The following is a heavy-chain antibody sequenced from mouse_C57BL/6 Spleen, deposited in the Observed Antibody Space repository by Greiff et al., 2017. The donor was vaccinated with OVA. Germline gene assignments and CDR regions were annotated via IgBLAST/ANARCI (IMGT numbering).Heavy chain of an antibody. Sequence: EVQLQQSGPELVKPGASVKISCKASGYTFTDYYMNWVKQSHGKSLEWIGDINPNNGGTSYNQKFKGKATLTVDKSSSTAYMELRSLTSEDSAVYYCARRYYGSFYYWGQGTTLTVSS. CDR3: ARRYYGSFYY. V-gene: IGHV1-26*01. D-gene: IGHD1-1*01. CDR1: GYTFTDYY. CDR2: INPNNGGT. J-gene: IGHJ2*01.